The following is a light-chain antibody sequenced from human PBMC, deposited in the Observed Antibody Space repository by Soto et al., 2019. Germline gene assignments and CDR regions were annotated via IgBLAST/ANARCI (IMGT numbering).Light chain of an antibody. CDR3: QQRSN. CDR1: QTLSNSF. Sequence: EIVLTQSPGTLSLSPGERATLSCRASQTLSNSFIAWYQHKPGQAPRLLVYDTSTRATGIPDRYSGSGSGTDFTLTISSLEPEDFAVYYCQQRSNFGQGTRLEIK. CDR2: DTS. V-gene: IGKV3D-20*02. J-gene: IGKJ5*01.